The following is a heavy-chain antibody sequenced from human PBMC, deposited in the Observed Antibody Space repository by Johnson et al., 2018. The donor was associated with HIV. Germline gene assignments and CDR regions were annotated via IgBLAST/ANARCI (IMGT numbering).Heavy chain of an antibody. Sequence: VQLVESGGGLVQPGRSLRLSCAASGFTFDDYAMHWVRQAPGTGLEWVSGISWNSGSIGYADSVKGRFTISRDNSKNTLYLQMNSLRAEDTAVYYCAKDQHIVVVTADDAFDIWGQGTMVTVSS. J-gene: IGHJ3*02. V-gene: IGHV3-9*01. CDR2: ISWNSGSI. CDR1: GFTFDDYA. D-gene: IGHD2-21*02. CDR3: AKDQHIVVVTADDAFDI.